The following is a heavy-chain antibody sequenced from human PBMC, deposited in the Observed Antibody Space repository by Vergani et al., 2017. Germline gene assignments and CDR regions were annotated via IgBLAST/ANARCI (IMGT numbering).Heavy chain of an antibody. CDR1: GGSISSGGYS. V-gene: IGHV4-30-4*07. J-gene: IGHJ3*02. CDR3: ARLHVVRYFDGAFDI. CDR2: IYYSGST. D-gene: IGHD3-9*01. Sequence: QLQLQESGSGLVKPSQTLSLTCAVSGGSISSGGYSWSWIRQPPGKGLAWIGYIYYSGSTNYNPSLKSRVTISVDTSKNRFSLKLSSVTAADTAVYYCARLHVVRYFDGAFDIWGQGTMVTVSS.